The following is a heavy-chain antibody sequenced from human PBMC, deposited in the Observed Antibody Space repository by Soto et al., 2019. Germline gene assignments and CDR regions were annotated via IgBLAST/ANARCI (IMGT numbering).Heavy chain of an antibody. CDR2: IYPGDSDT. V-gene: IGHV5-51*01. J-gene: IGHJ4*02. CDR1: GNSFTSYS. CDR3: AKTAVEGATASFDY. D-gene: IGHD1-26*01. Sequence: XESLKISWQCSGNSFTSYSIGLVLQMAGKGLEWMGIIYPGDSDTRYSPSFQGQVTISADKSISTAYLQWSSLKASDTAMYYCAKTAVEGATASFDYWGQGTLVTVSS.